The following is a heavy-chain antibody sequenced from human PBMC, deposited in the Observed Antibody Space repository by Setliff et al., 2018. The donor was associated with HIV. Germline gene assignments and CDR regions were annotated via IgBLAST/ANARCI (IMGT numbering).Heavy chain of an antibody. D-gene: IGHD3-16*02. J-gene: IGHJ6*03. Sequence: GGSLRLSCVTSGFTFTSHSMNWVRLRPGKGLEWVASISGSGTYTHYADSVKGRFTISRDNAKNSLFLQMNSLTAEDTAVYYCARDPRASYLSYYYYHYLDVWGKGTTVTVSS. CDR3: ARDPRASYLSYYYYHYLDV. CDR2: ISGSGTYT. CDR1: GFTFTSHS. V-gene: IGHV3-21*01.